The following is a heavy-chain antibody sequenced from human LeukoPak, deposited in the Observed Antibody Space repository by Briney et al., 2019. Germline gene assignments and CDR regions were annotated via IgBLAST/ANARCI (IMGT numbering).Heavy chain of an antibody. CDR2: MNPNSGNT. D-gene: IGHD3-3*01. Sequence: ASVKVSCKASGYTFTSYDINWVRQATGQGLEWMGWMNPNSGNTGYAQKLQGRVTMTTDTSTSTAYMELRSLRSDDTAVYYCARVNTIFGVVNWFDPWGQGTLVTVSS. CDR3: ARVNTIFGVVNWFDP. CDR1: GYTFTSYD. V-gene: IGHV1-8*01. J-gene: IGHJ5*02.